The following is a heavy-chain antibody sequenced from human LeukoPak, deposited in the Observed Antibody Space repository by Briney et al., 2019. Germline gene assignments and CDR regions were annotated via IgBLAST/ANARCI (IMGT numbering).Heavy chain of an antibody. CDR3: ARWAY. D-gene: IGHD5-24*01. Sequence: GGALRLSCAASGLTFSSYAMSWVRLAPGKGLEWVSTISGSGDSTYYADSVKGRFTISRDNAKNSLYLQMNSLRAEDTAVYYCARWAYWGQGTLVSVSS. J-gene: IGHJ4*02. V-gene: IGHV3-23*01. CDR2: ISGSGDST. CDR1: GLTFSSYA.